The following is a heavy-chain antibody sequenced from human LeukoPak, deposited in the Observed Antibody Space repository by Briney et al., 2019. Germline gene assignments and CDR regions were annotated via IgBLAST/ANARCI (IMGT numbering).Heavy chain of an antibody. CDR2: IIPIFGTA. D-gene: IGHD3-22*01. J-gene: IGHJ4*02. Sequence: ASVKVSCKASGGTFSSYAISWVRQAPGQGLEWMGGIIPIFGTANYAQKFQGRVTITADESTSTAYMELSSLRSEDTAVYYCARGTPGTDYYDSSGYPEYYFDYWGQGTLVTVSS. CDR3: ARGTPGTDYYDSSGYPEYYFDY. V-gene: IGHV1-69*13. CDR1: GGTFSSYA.